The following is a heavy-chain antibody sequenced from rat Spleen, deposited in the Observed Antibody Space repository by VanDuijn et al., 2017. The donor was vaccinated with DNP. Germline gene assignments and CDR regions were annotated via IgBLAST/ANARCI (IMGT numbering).Heavy chain of an antibody. V-gene: IGHV5-7*01. CDR1: GFTFSDHN. Sequence: EVQLVESGGGLVQPGRSLKLSCAASGFTFSDHNMAWVRQAPKKGLEWVATISFDGSSTYYRDSVRGRVTISRDNAKSTLYLQMDSLRSEDTATYYCTTRGDFDYWGQGVVVTVSS. CDR2: ISFDGSST. CDR3: TTRGDFDY. J-gene: IGHJ2*01.